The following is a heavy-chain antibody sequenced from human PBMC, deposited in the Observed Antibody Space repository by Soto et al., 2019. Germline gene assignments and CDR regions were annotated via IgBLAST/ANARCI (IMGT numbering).Heavy chain of an antibody. D-gene: IGHD4-4*01. CDR3: VHRGRAEYTNYGAGFDD. CDR1: GFSLSTSGVG. V-gene: IGHV2-5*01. Sequence: QITLKESGPTLVKPTQTLTLTCTFSGFSLSTSGVGVGWIRQPPGRALEWLALIYWNDDKRFSPSLKTRVTITKDTSKNQVVLTMTNMGPVDTATYYCVHRGRAEYTNYGAGFDDWGQGTLVTVSS. CDR2: IYWNDDK. J-gene: IGHJ4*02.